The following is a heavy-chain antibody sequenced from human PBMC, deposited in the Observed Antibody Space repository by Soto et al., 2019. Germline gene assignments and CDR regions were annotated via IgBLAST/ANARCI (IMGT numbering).Heavy chain of an antibody. CDR1: GVTFSSYT. V-gene: IGHV1-69*02. J-gene: IGHJ6*02. CDR3: ARGQWQQPHGMDG. D-gene: IGHD6-13*01. Sequence: QDQLVQSGAEVKKPGSSVKVSCKASGVTFSSYTLDWVRQAPGQGLEWMGRIIPLPGLTTYAQNFEGRVTITADTSTSTAYMEVSSLRSDDTAIYFCARGQWQQPHGMDGWGQGTTVTVSS. CDR2: IIPLPGLT.